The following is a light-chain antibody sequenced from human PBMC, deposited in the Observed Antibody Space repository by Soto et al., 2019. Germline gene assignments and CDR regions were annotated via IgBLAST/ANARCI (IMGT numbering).Light chain of an antibody. Sequence: EIGLTQSPGTLSLSPGERATLSCRASQSVSSSYLAWYQQKPGQAPRLLIYGASSRATGIPDRFSGSGSGTDFPLTISRLEPEDFAVYYCQQYGSSPRTFGQGTRLEMK. J-gene: IGKJ5*01. CDR3: QQYGSSPRT. V-gene: IGKV3-20*01. CDR2: GAS. CDR1: QSVSSSY.